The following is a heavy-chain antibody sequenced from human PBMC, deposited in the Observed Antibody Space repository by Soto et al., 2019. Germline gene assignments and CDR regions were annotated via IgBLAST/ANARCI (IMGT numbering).Heavy chain of an antibody. D-gene: IGHD3-10*01. Sequence: QVQLQESGPGLVKPSQTLSLTCTVSGGSISSGGYYWSWIRQHPGKGLEWIGYIYYSGSTSYNPSLKSRITISIDTSKNQFSLKLTSVTAADTAVYYCATGSHLSVSYLYWGQGTLVTVSS. CDR3: ATGSHLSVSYLY. CDR2: IYYSGST. J-gene: IGHJ4*02. V-gene: IGHV4-31*03. CDR1: GGSISSGGYY.